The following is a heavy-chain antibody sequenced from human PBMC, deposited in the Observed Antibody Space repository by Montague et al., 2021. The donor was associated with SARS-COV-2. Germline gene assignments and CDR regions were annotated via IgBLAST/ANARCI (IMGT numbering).Heavy chain of an antibody. D-gene: IGHD1-1*01. Sequence: SETLSLTCEVSGGSISSYYWSWIRQSPGKGLEWIGCVHYTGSTKYNPSLKTRVTLSLDTPKNHFSLKLSSVTAADTAVYYCARAQNTCFIANCVNYFEVWGLGALVTVSS. CDR2: VHYTGST. J-gene: IGHJ4*02. V-gene: IGHV4-59*12. CDR1: GGSISSYY. CDR3: ARAQNTCFIANCVNYFEV.